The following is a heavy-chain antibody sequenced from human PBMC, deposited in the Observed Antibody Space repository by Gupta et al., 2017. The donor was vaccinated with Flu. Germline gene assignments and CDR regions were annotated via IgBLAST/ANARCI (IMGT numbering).Heavy chain of an antibody. Sequence: QVQLVESGGGVVQPGRSRSLSCAASGFTFSSSGMHWVRQAPGTGLEWVAVIWYDGSNKYYADSVKGRFTISRDNSKNTLYLQMNSLRAEDTAVYYCARDYMSGYDFFYSNYYYYGMDVWGQGTTVTVSS. D-gene: IGHD5-12*01. CDR1: GFTFSSSG. CDR2: IWYDGSNK. J-gene: IGHJ6*02. V-gene: IGHV3-33*01. CDR3: ARDYMSGYDFFYSNYYYYGMDV.